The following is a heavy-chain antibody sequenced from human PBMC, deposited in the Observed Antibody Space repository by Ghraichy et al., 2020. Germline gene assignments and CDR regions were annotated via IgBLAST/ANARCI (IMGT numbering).Heavy chain of an antibody. Sequence: SETLSLTCTVSGGSISSSSYYWGWIRQPPGKGLEWIGSIYYSGSTYYNPSLKSRVTISVDTSKNQFSLKLSSVTAADTAVYYCARHGDIVATTYFDYWGQGTLVTVSS. J-gene: IGHJ4*02. CDR1: GGSISSSSYY. CDR2: IYYSGST. D-gene: IGHD5-12*01. V-gene: IGHV4-39*01. CDR3: ARHGDIVATTYFDY.